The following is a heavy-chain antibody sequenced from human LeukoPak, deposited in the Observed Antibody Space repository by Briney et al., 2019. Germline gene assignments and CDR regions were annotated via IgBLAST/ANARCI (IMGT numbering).Heavy chain of an antibody. CDR2: SSSSSSTI. CDR1: GFIVNTNY. D-gene: IGHD3-10*01. J-gene: IGHJ6*03. Sequence: GGSLRLSCAASGFIVNTNYMSWVRQVPGKGLEWVSYSSSSSSTIYYADSVKGRFTISRDNAKNSLYLQMNSLRAEDTAVYYCARVITMVRGVIPAAHYYMDVWGKGTTVTVSS. V-gene: IGHV3-48*01. CDR3: ARVITMVRGVIPAAHYYMDV.